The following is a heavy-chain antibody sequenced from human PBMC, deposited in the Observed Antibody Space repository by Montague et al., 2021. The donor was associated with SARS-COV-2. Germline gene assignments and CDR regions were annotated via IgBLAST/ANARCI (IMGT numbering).Heavy chain of an antibody. CDR3: ARDLYWAFDA. V-gene: IGHV6-1*01. Sequence: CAISGDSVSSNIVAWNWIRQSSSRGPEWLGRTKYTSTRYETYAVSVQSRITITADTSKNQFSLHLNSVTPEDTAVYYCARDLYWAFDAWGLGTTVTVSA. CDR1: GDSVSSNIVA. J-gene: IGHJ3*01. D-gene: IGHD2-8*02. CDR2: TKYTSTRYE.